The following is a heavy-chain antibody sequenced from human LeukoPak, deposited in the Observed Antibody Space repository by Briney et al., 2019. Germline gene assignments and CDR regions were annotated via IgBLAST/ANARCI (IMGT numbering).Heavy chain of an antibody. J-gene: IGHJ5*02. Sequence: PGGSLRLSCAASGFIFRKYGMHWVRQAPGKGLEWVAVIWYDETTKYYADSVKGRFTISRDNSKNTVYLQMNSLRAEDTAVYYCAKDGSGNGYRFFDPWGQGTLVTVSS. CDR3: AKDGSGNGYRFFDP. D-gene: IGHD3-3*01. CDR1: GFIFRKYG. V-gene: IGHV3-33*06. CDR2: IWYDETTK.